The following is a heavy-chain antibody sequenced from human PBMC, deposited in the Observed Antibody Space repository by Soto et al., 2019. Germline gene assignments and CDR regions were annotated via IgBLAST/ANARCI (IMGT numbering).Heavy chain of an antibody. CDR1: GGSISRGDYY. CDR3: ARDGSGSGMDV. Sequence: SETLSLTCTVSGGSISRGDYYWSWIRQPPGKGLEWIGYIYYSGSTYYNPSLKSRVTISVDTSKNQFSLKLSSVTAADTAVYYCARDGSGSGMDVWGQGTTVTVSS. J-gene: IGHJ6*02. V-gene: IGHV4-30-4*01. D-gene: IGHD3-10*01. CDR2: IYYSGST.